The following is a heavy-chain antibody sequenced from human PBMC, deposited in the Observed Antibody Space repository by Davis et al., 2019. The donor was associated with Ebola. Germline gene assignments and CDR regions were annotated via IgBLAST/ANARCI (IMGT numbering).Heavy chain of an antibody. Sequence: GGSLRLSCAASGYSFSRYGMHWVRQAPGKGLEWVAAIPYDGSNQYYAGSVRGRFTISRDNSKNMLYLQMNSLRAEDTALYYCAKKGSETATLDYWGQGSLVTVSS. CDR3: AKKGSETATLDY. D-gene: IGHD5-24*01. V-gene: IGHV3-30*18. J-gene: IGHJ4*02. CDR2: IPYDGSNQ. CDR1: GYSFSRYG.